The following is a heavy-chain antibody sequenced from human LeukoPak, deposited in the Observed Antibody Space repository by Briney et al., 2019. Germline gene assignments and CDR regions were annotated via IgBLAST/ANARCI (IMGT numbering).Heavy chain of an antibody. CDR3: ARQTSDNYYYYGMDV. CDR2: IYYSGST. V-gene: IGHV4-59*08. CDR1: GVSITNSVW. Sequence: SETLSLTCAVSGVSITNSVWWSWVRQPPGKGLEWIGYIYYSGSTNYNPSLKSRVTISVDTSKNQFSLKLSSVTAADTAVYYCARQTSDNYYYYGMDVWGQGTTVTVSS. J-gene: IGHJ6*02.